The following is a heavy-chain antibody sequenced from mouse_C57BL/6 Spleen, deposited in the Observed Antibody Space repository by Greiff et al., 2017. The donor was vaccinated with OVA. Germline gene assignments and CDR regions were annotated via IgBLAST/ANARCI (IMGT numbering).Heavy chain of an antibody. Sequence: EVKVEESGGGLVQPGGSMKLSCVASGFSFSNYCMNWVRQSPEKGLEWVAQIRLESDNYATHYAESVKGRFTISRDDSKSSVYLQMNNLRAEDTGIDYCTVSYNGRSLGYWGQGTTLTVSS. CDR3: TVSYNGRSLGY. D-gene: IGHD1-1*01. J-gene: IGHJ2*01. CDR2: IRLESDNYAT. CDR1: GFSFSNYC. V-gene: IGHV6-3*01.